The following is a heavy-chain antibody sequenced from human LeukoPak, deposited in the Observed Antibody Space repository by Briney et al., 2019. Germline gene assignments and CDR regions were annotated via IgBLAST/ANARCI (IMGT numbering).Heavy chain of an antibody. D-gene: IGHD3-22*01. J-gene: IGHJ1*01. V-gene: IGHV4-59*01. Sequence: SETLSLTCTVSGGSISSYYWSWIRQPPGKGLEWIGYIYYSGSTNYNPSLKSRVTISVDTSKNQFSPKLSSVTAADTAVYYCASVQNDSSGYYYAEYFQHWGQGTLVTVSS. CDR1: GGSISSYY. CDR2: IYYSGST. CDR3: ASVQNDSSGYYYAEYFQH.